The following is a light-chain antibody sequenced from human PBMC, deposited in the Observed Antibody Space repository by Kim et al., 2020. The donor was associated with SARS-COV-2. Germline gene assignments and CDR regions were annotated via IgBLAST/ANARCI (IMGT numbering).Light chain of an antibody. Sequence: QAGLTQPPSVSKGLRQTATLTCTGNSNNVGNQGAAWLQQHQGHPPKLLSYRSDNRPSGISERFSASRSRNTASLTVTGLQPEDEADYYCSAWDSSISAWVFGGGTQLTVL. CDR3: SAWDSSISAWV. V-gene: IGLV10-54*01. CDR1: SNNVGNQG. J-gene: IGLJ3*02. CDR2: RSD.